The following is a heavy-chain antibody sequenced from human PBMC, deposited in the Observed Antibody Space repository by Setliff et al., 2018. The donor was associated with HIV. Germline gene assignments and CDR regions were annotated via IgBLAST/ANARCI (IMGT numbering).Heavy chain of an antibody. V-gene: IGHV3-48*01. D-gene: IGHD2-15*01. CDR1: GFSFSSYG. J-gene: IGHJ4*02. CDR3: ARDFCGSSCSSGYGYFDH. Sequence: GGSLRLSCAASGFSFSSYGMNWVRQAPGKGLEWVSYISSTSSNIYYVDSVEGRFTISRDNADNSLYLQMNSLRAEDTAVYYCARDFCGSSCSSGYGYFDHWGQGTLVTVSS. CDR2: ISSTSSNI.